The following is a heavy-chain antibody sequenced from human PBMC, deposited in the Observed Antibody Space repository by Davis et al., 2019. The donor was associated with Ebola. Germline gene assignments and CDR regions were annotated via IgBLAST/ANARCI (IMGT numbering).Heavy chain of an antibody. V-gene: IGHV1-18*01. CDR2: ISAYNGNT. Sequence: ASVKVSCKASGYTFTSYGISWVRQAPGQGLEWMGWISAYNGNTNYAQKLQGRVTMTTDTSTSTAYMELRSLRSDDTAVYYCAREGGHCSGGSCGIYYYYYYGMDVWGQGTTVTVSS. D-gene: IGHD2-15*01. CDR3: AREGGHCSGGSCGIYYYYYYGMDV. CDR1: GYTFTSYG. J-gene: IGHJ6*02.